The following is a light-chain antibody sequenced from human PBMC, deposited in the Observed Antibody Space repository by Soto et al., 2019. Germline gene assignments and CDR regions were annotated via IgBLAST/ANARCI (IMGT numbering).Light chain of an antibody. J-gene: IGKJ1*01. CDR2: KAS. CDR1: QSISSW. Sequence: DIEMTQSPSTLSASLGDRVTITCRASQSISSWLAWYQQKPGKAPKLLIYKASTLESGVPSNYRGSGSGTEFTLTISSLQPEDFATYYCQQYNSSPWTFGQGTKVDIK. V-gene: IGKV1-5*03. CDR3: QQYNSSPWT.